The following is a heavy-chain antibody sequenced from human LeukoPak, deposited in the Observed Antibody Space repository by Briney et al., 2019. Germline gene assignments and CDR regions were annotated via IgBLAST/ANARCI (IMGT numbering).Heavy chain of an antibody. Sequence: SETLSLTCTVSGGSVSSGSYYWSWIRQPPGKGLEWIGYIYYSGSTNYNPSLKSRVTISVDTSKNQFSLKLSSVTAADTAVYYCARGRSGSPFDYWGQGTLVTVSS. CDR2: IYYSGST. V-gene: IGHV4-61*01. J-gene: IGHJ4*02. CDR1: GGSVSSGSYY. CDR3: ARGRSGSPFDY. D-gene: IGHD1-26*01.